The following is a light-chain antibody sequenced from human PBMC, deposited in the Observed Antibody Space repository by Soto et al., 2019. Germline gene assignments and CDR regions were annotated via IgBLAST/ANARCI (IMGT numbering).Light chain of an antibody. J-gene: IGKJ5*01. CDR1: ETISTC. V-gene: IGKV1-39*01. CDR3: QQGHSTPIT. Sequence: DIQMTQSPSSLFASVGDRVTITGRTSETISTCVNWYQNTPGKAPKILIYAASILPSGVPSRFSGSGSGTDCTLTISSLQPEDFSTYYCQQGHSTPITLGQGTRLEIK. CDR2: AAS.